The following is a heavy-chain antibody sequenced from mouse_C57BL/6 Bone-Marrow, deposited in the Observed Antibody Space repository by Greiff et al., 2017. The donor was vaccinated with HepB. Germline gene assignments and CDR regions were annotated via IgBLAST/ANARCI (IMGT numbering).Heavy chain of an antibody. CDR1: GYTFTDYN. J-gene: IGHJ1*03. Sequence: EVQLQQSGPELVKPGASVKIPCKASGYTFTDYNMDWVKQSHGKSLEWIGDINPNNGGTIYNQKFKGKATLTVDKSSSTAYMELRSLTSEDTAVYYCARRNYSNLWYFDVWGTGTTVTVSS. CDR2: INPNNGGT. D-gene: IGHD2-5*01. CDR3: ARRNYSNLWYFDV. V-gene: IGHV1-18*01.